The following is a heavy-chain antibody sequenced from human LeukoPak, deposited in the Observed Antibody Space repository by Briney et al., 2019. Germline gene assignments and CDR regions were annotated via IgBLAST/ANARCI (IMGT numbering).Heavy chain of an antibody. Sequence: GGSLRLSCAASGFTVSSNYMSWVRQAPGKGLEWVSVIYSGGSTYYADSVKGRFTISRDNSKNTLYLQMNSLRAEDTAVYYCAKRSDATFDFDYWGQGTLVTVSS. CDR3: AKRSDATFDFDY. V-gene: IGHV3-53*01. CDR1: GFTVSSNY. D-gene: IGHD3-16*01. CDR2: IYSGGST. J-gene: IGHJ4*02.